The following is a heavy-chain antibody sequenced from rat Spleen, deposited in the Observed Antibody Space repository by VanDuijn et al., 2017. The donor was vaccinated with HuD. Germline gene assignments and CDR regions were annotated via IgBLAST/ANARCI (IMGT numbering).Heavy chain of an antibody. V-gene: IGHV5-22*01. Sequence: EVQVVESGGGLVQPGRSIKLSCAASGFTFSDYYMVWVRQAPKKGLEWVASISSEGSRTYYGDSVKGRFTISRDNAKSTLYLQMDSLRSEDTATYYCARPNNYYVMDAWGQGASVTVSS. CDR1: GFTFSDYY. CDR3: ARPNNYYVMDA. J-gene: IGHJ4*01. D-gene: IGHD1-10*01. CDR2: ISSEGSRT.